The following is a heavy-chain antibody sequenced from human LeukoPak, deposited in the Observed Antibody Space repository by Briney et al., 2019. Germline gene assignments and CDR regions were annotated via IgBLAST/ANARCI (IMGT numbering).Heavy chain of an antibody. D-gene: IGHD2-8*02. J-gene: IGHJ4*02. CDR3: ATYRQVLLPFES. CDR1: GFTFSSYG. CDR2: IRYDGSNK. V-gene: IGHV3-30*02. Sequence: GGTLRLSCAASGFTFSSYGMHWVRQAPGKGLEWVTFIRYDGSNKYYADSVKGRFTISRDNSKSTLSLQMNSLRAEDTAIYYCATYRQVLLPFESWGQGTLVTVSS.